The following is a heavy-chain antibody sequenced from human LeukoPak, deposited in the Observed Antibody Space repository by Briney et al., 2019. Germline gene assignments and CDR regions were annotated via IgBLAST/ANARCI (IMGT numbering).Heavy chain of an antibody. CDR2: ISSSSSYI. CDR1: GFTFSSYS. D-gene: IGHD2-2*01. V-gene: IGHV3-21*01. Sequence: SGGSLRLSCAASGFTFSSYSMNWVRQAPGKGLEWVSSISSSSSYIYYADSVEGRFTISRDNAKNSLYLQMNSLRAEDTAVYYCARDRGTKKDIVVVPAAKSWFDPWGQGTLVTVSS. CDR3: ARDRGTKKDIVVVPAAKSWFDP. J-gene: IGHJ5*02.